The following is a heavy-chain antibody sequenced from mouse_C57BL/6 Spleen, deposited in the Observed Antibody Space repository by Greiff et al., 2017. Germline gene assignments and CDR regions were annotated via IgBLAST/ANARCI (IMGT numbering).Heavy chain of an antibody. J-gene: IGHJ3*01. Sequence: EVMLVESGGGLVKPGGSLKLSCAASGFTFSSYAMSWVRQTPEKRLEWVATISDGGSYTYYPDNVKGRFTISRDNAKNNLYLQMSHLKSEDTAMYYCARTIYDYDGGAWFAYWGQGTLVTVSA. V-gene: IGHV5-4*03. CDR3: ARTIYDYDGGAWFAY. CDR1: GFTFSSYA. CDR2: ISDGGSYT. D-gene: IGHD2-4*01.